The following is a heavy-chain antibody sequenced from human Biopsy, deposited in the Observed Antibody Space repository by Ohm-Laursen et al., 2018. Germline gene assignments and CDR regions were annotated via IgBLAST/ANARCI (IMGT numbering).Heavy chain of an antibody. Sequence: SVKVSCKAPEGTFSNYGVNWVRQAPGQGLEWLGGNIPILGKGNYAHQFQDRVTVVADTSTNTATMELRSLRSDDTAVYYCATKLTGYFHHWGQGTLVIVSS. CDR1: EGTFSNYG. CDR3: ATKLTGYFHH. CDR2: NIPILGKG. V-gene: IGHV1-69*06. J-gene: IGHJ1*01. D-gene: IGHD3-9*01.